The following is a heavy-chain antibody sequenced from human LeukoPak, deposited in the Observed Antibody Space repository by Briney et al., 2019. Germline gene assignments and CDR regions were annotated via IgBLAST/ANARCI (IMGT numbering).Heavy chain of an antibody. D-gene: IGHD4-23*01. CDR3: ARGRPHGNDY. Sequence: GGSLRLSCGDSGFTLSKYWMHWVRQAPGKGLVWVSRIASDGSSTTYADSVKGRFSISRDNAKNTLYLQMNSPRVEDTAVYYCARGRPHGNDYWGQGTLVTVSS. J-gene: IGHJ4*02. CDR1: GFTLSKYW. V-gene: IGHV3-74*01. CDR2: IASDGSST.